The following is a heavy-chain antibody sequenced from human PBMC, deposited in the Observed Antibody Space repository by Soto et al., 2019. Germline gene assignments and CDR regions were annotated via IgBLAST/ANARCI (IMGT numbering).Heavy chain of an antibody. V-gene: IGHV1-18*01. CDR3: GREGATSRPAECDY. J-gene: IGHJ4*02. CDR1: GYTFTSYG. Sequence: QVQLVQSGAEVKKPGASVKVSCKASGYTFTSYGITWVRQAPGQGLEWMGRISAYNCNTNHAQKLQDRVTMTTDTSTSTAYMELRSLRSDDTAVYYCGREGATSRPAECDYWGQGTRLTVSS. D-gene: IGHD5-12*01. CDR2: ISAYNCNT.